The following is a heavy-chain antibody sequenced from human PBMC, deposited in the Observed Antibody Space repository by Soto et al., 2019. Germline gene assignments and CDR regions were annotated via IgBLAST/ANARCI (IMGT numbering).Heavy chain of an antibody. CDR1: GGSISSGDYY. CDR2: IYYSGST. J-gene: IGHJ5*02. V-gene: IGHV4-30-4*01. Sequence: SETLSLTCTVSGGSISSGDYYWSWIRQPPGKGLEWIGYIYYSGSTYYNPSLKSRVTISVDTSKNQFSLKLSSVTAADTAVYYCARDGSGRRYCSSTSCFGFLGWFDPWGQGTLVTVSS. D-gene: IGHD2-2*01. CDR3: ARDGSGRRYCSSTSCFGFLGWFDP.